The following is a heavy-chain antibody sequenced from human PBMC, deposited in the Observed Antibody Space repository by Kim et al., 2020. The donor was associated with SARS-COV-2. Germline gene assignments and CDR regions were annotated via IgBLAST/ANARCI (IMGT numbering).Heavy chain of an antibody. Sequence: GGSLRLSCAASGFTFSNAWMSWVRQAPGKGLEWVGRIKSKTDGGTTDYAAPVKGRFTISRDDSKNTLYLQMNSLKTEDTAVYYCTTRTYYDILTGDRYYYGMDVWGQGTTVTVSS. CDR2: IKSKTDGGTT. V-gene: IGHV3-15*01. CDR3: TTRTYYDILTGDRYYYGMDV. J-gene: IGHJ6*02. CDR1: GFTFSNAW. D-gene: IGHD3-9*01.